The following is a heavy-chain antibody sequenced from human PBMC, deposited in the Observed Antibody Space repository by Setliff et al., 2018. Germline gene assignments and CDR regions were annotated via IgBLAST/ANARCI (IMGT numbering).Heavy chain of an antibody. D-gene: IGHD5-18*01. Sequence: ASVKVSCKASGYTFTGYYMHWVRQAPGQGLEWMGWINPNSGGTNYAQKFQGRVTITADESTSTAYMELSSLKSEDTAVYYCARSPFPVDTVMVTTFDSWGQGTLVTVSS. CDR3: ARSPFPVDTVMVTTFDS. V-gene: IGHV1-2*02. CDR1: GYTFTGYY. J-gene: IGHJ4*02. CDR2: INPNSGGT.